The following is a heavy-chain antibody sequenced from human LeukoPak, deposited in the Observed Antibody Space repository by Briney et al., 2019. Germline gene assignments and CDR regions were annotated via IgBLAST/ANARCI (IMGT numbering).Heavy chain of an antibody. Sequence: WVSVKVSCKASGGTFRNYIFSWVRQAPGQGLEWMGGVMPMFNTSNYAQKFQGRVTITADENTSTVYMGLSSLRSEDTAVYYCAKVQNEVVPIAMRGWFDPWGQGTLVAVSS. CDR3: AKVQNEVVPIAMRGWFDP. CDR1: GGTFRNYI. CDR2: VMPMFNTS. J-gene: IGHJ5*02. V-gene: IGHV1-69*13. D-gene: IGHD2-2*01.